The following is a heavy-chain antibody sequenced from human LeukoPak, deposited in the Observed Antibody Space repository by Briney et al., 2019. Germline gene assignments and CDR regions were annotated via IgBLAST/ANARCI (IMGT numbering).Heavy chain of an antibody. V-gene: IGHV3-20*04. D-gene: IGHD3-9*01. CDR3: ARESYDILTGYYNVDY. CDR1: GFNFDDYG. Sequence: GGSLRLSCAASGFNFDDYGMSWVRQAPGKGLEWVSGINWNGGSTGYADSVKGRFTISRDNAKNSLYLQMNSLRAEDTALYYCARESYDILTGYYNVDYWGQGTPVTVSS. CDR2: INWNGGST. J-gene: IGHJ4*02.